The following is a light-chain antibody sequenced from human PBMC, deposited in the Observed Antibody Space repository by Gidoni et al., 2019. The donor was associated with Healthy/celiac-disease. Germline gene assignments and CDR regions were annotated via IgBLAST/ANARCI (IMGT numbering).Light chain of an antibody. CDR2: QDS. V-gene: IGLV3-1*01. Sequence: SYELTQPHSVSVSPGQTASITCSGDKLGDKYACWYQQKPGQSPVLVIYQDSKRPSGIPERFSGSNSGNTATLTISGTQAMDEADYYCQACDRSTGVFGTGTKVTVL. CDR3: QACDRSTGV. CDR1: KLGDKY. J-gene: IGLJ1*01.